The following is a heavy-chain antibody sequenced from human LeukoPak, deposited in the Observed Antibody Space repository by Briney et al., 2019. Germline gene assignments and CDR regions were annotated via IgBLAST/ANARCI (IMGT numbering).Heavy chain of an antibody. CDR1: GGSFSGYY. Sequence: PSETLSLTCAVYGGSFSGYYWSWIRQPPGKGLEWMGEINHSGSTNYNPSLKSRVTISVDTSKNQFSLKLSSVTAADTAVYYCARLRFLEWLLPEYYFDYWGQGTLVTVSS. CDR3: ARLRFLEWLLPEYYFDY. D-gene: IGHD3-3*01. V-gene: IGHV4-34*01. CDR2: INHSGST. J-gene: IGHJ4*02.